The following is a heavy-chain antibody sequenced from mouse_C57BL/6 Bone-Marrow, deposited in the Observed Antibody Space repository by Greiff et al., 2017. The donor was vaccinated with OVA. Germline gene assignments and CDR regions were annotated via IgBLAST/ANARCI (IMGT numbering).Heavy chain of an antibody. D-gene: IGHD1-1*01. CDR1: GYTFTDYY. V-gene: IGHV1-26*01. Sequence: VQLQQSGPELVKPGASVKISCKASGYTFTDYYMNWVKQSHGKSLEWIGDINPNNGGTSYNQKFKGKATLTVDKSSSTACMELRSLTSEDSAVYYCARYPHYYGSSYGAMDYWGQGTSVTVSS. CDR3: ARYPHYYGSSYGAMDY. CDR2: INPNNGGT. J-gene: IGHJ4*01.